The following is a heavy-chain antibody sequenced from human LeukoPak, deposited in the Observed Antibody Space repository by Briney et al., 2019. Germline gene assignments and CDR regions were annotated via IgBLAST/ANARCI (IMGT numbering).Heavy chain of an antibody. CDR2: MNPNSGNT. CDR1: GYTFTSYD. J-gene: IGHJ4*02. Sequence: ASVKVSCKASGYTFTSYDINWVRQATGQGLEWMGWMNPNSGNTGYAQKFQGRVTITRNTSISTAYMELSSLRSEDTAVYYCARGGSRYYYDSSGYYDYWGQGTLVTVSS. V-gene: IGHV1-8*03. D-gene: IGHD3-22*01. CDR3: ARGGSRYYYDSSGYYDY.